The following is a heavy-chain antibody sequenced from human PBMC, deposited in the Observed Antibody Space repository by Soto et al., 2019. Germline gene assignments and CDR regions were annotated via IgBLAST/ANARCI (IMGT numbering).Heavy chain of an antibody. CDR3: AKDLPVTTHPGGMDV. CDR1: GFTFSSYG. V-gene: IGHV3-30*18. Sequence: QVQLVESGGGVVQPGRSLRLSCAASGFTFSSYGMHWVRQAPGKGLEWVAVISYDGSNKYYADSVKGRFTISRDNSKNTLYLQMHSLRAEDSAVYYCAKDLPVTTHPGGMDVWGQGTTVTVSS. J-gene: IGHJ6*02. CDR2: ISYDGSNK. D-gene: IGHD4-17*01.